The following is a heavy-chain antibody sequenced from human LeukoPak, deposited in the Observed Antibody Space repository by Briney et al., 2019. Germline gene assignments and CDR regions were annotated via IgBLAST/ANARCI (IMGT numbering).Heavy chain of an antibody. CDR2: IYYSGST. CDR3: ASGRVGATDY. J-gene: IGHJ4*02. Sequence: SETLSLTCIVSGGSISSHYWSWIRQPPGKGLEWIGYIYYSGSTNYNPSLKSRVTMSVDTSKNQFSLKLSSVTAADTAVYYCASGRVGATDYWGQGTLVTVSS. CDR1: GGSISSHY. D-gene: IGHD1-26*01. V-gene: IGHV4-59*08.